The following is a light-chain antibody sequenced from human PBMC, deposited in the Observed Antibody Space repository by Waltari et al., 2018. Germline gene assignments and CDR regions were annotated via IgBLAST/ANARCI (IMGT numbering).Light chain of an antibody. V-gene: IGKV1-39*01. Sequence: IQMTQSPSSLSASVGDRVTITCRASQSISSHLNWYQQKPGRAPNLLIYSASSLQSGVPSRFSGSGSGTDFTLTISSLQPEDFATYYCQQSYSTPRTFGQGTKVEIK. CDR1: QSISSH. CDR2: SAS. J-gene: IGKJ1*01. CDR3: QQSYSTPRT.